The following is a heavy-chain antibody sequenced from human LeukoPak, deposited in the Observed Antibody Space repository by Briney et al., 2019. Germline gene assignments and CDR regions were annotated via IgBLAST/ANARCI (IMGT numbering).Heavy chain of an antibody. CDR1: GGSISSSSYY. J-gene: IGHJ4*02. CDR2: IYYSGST. D-gene: IGHD1-26*01. CDR3: ARNSGSYLYYFDY. V-gene: IGHV4-39*07. Sequence: SETLSLTCTVSGGSISSSSYYWGWIRQPPGKGLEWIGSIYYSGSTYYNPSLKSRVTIPVDTSKNQFSLKLSSVTAADTAVYYCARNSGSYLYYFDYWGQGTLVTVSS.